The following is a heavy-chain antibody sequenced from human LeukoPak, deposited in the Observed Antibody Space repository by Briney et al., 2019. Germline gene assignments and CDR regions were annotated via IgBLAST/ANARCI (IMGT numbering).Heavy chain of an antibody. V-gene: IGHV1-2*02. CDR2: INPNSGGT. Sequence: ASVKVSCKASGYSFTGYYMHWLRQAPGQGLEWIGWINPNSGGTNYAQKFQGRVTMTRGTSINTAYMELSRLRSDDTAVYYCAKDPGQWLVRADAFGIWGQGTMVSVSS. D-gene: IGHD6-19*01. CDR1: GYSFTGYY. J-gene: IGHJ3*02. CDR3: AKDPGQWLVRADAFGI.